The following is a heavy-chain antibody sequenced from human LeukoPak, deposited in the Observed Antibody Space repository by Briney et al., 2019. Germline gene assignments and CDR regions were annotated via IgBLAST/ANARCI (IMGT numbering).Heavy chain of an antibody. CDR2: ISGSGGST. CDR1: GFTFSSYA. J-gene: IGHJ6*02. CDR3: AKDLSLVTGDPGSTYYYYGMDV. D-gene: IGHD7-27*01. V-gene: IGHV3-23*01. Sequence: PGGSLRLSCAASGFTFSSYAMSWVRQAPGKGLEWVSAISGSGGSTYYADSVKGRFTISRDNSKNTLYLQMNSLRAEDTAVYYCAKDLSLVTGDPGSTYYYYGMDVWGQGTTVTVSS.